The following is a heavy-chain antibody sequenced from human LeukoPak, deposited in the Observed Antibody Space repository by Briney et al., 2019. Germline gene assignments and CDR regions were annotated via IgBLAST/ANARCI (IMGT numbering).Heavy chain of an antibody. CDR1: GGSISSYY. CDR2: IYYSGST. J-gene: IGHJ4*02. V-gene: IGHV4-59*08. Sequence: SETLSLTCTVSGGSISSYYWSWIRQPPGKGLEWIGYIYYSGSTNYNPSLKSRVTISVDTSKNQFSLKLSSVTAADTAVYYCARSRIAARQTNDYWGQGTLVTVSS. CDR3: ARSRIAARQTNDY. D-gene: IGHD6-6*01.